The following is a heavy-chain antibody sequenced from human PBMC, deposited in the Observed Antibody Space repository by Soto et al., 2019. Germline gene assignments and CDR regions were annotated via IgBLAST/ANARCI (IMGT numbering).Heavy chain of an antibody. CDR2: IKFDGSST. J-gene: IGHJ6*02. V-gene: IGHV3-74*01. CDR3: ARGAKNICAMDV. CDR1: GFAFSTYW. D-gene: IGHD3-3*02. Sequence: EVQLVESGGGLVQPGGSLRLSCAASGFAFSTYWMHWVRQAPGKGLLWVSRIKFDGSSTYYADSGRGRFTISRDDAKNTLFLQMNGLRVDDTAVYYCARGAKNICAMDVWGQGTTVTVSS.